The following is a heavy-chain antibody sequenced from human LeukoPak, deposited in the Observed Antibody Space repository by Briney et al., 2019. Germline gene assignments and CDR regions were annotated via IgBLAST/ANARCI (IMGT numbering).Heavy chain of an antibody. CDR1: GGSFSGYY. Sequence: SETLSLTCAVYGGSFSGYYWSWIRQPPGKGLEWIGEINHSGSTNYNPSLKSRVTISVDTSKNQFSLKLSSVTAADTAVYYCASQRGDFWSGYSYNWFDPWGQGTLVTVSS. V-gene: IGHV4-34*01. D-gene: IGHD3-3*01. CDR2: INHSGST. J-gene: IGHJ5*02. CDR3: ASQRGDFWSGYSYNWFDP.